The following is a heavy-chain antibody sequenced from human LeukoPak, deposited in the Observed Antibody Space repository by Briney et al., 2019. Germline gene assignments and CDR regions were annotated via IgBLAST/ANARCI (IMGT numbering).Heavy chain of an antibody. J-gene: IGHJ4*02. CDR3: TSRQPNFDLPDDY. CDR2: IKSKTHGGTT. D-gene: IGHD5-24*01. Sequence: GGSLRLSCAASGFSFNNAWMSWVRQAPGKGLEWVGRIKSKTHGGTTDYAAPVKGRFTISRDDPKNTLYVQMNSLIPEDTAVYYCTSRQPNFDLPDDYWGQGTLVTVSS. CDR1: GFSFNNAW. V-gene: IGHV3-15*01.